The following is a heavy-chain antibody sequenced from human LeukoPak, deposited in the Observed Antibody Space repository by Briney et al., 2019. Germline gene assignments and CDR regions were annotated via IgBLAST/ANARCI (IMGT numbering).Heavy chain of an antibody. CDR1: DYTFTSYG. D-gene: IGHD3-22*01. J-gene: IGHJ4*02. Sequence: ASVKVSCKASDYTFTSYGISWVRQAPGQGLEWMGWIGAYNGNTNYVQKFQGRVTMTTDTSTSTAYMELRSLRSDDTAVYYCARDAPYFYDTSGYPFDYWGQGTLVTVSS. V-gene: IGHV1-18*04. CDR2: IGAYNGNT. CDR3: ARDAPYFYDTSGYPFDY.